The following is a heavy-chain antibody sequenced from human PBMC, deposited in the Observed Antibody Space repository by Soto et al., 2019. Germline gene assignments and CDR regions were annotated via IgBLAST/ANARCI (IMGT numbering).Heavy chain of an antibody. CDR2: IYHSGST. J-gene: IGHJ4*02. Sequence: QLQLQESGSRLVKPSQTLSLTCAVSGGSISSGGYSCNGIRQPPGKGLEWIGYIYHSGSTYYNPSLKSRVTIRVDWSKNQFSLKLSSVTAADTAVYYCARGMTTVTTFHYWGQGNLVTVSS. CDR3: ARGMTTVTTFHY. V-gene: IGHV4-30-2*01. D-gene: IGHD4-17*01. CDR1: GGSISSGGYS.